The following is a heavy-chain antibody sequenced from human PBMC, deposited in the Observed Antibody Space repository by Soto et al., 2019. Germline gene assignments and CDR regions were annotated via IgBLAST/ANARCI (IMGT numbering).Heavy chain of an antibody. CDR2: IYYSGSA. D-gene: IGHD6-13*01. Sequence: QVQLQESGPGLVKPSETLSLTCTVSGGSISHYYWSWIRQPPGKGLEWIGYIYYSGSANYNPSLKSRVIISVDTSQTQFSLQLSSVTAADTAVYFCARGGSSWSGAWYFDLWGRGTLVTVSS. J-gene: IGHJ2*01. V-gene: IGHV4-59*01. CDR3: ARGGSSWSGAWYFDL. CDR1: GGSISHYY.